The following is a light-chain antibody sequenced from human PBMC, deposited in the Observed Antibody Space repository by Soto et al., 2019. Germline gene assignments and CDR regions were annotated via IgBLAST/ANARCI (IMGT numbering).Light chain of an antibody. Sequence: DIQMTQSPSAMSASIGDRVTITCRASQGISSWLAWYQQKPGKAPKLLIYAASSLQSGVPSRFSGSGSGTEFTLTITNLQPEDFVTYYCHQSYTVPITFGQGTRLEIK. CDR3: HQSYTVPIT. J-gene: IGKJ5*01. CDR2: AAS. V-gene: IGKV1-12*01. CDR1: QGISSW.